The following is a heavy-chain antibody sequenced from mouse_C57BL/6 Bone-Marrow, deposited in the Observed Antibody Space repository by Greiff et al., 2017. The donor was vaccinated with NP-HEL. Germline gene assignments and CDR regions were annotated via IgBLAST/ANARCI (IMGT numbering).Heavy chain of an antibody. V-gene: IGHV1-54*01. Sequence: LVESGAELVRPGTSVKVSCKASGYAFTNYLIEWVKQRPGQGLEWIGVINPGSGGTNYNEKFKGKATLTADKSSSTAYMQLSSLTSEDSAVYFCARANGSSYFDYWGQGTTLTVSS. CDR1: GYAFTNYL. D-gene: IGHD1-1*01. J-gene: IGHJ2*01. CDR2: INPGSGGT. CDR3: ARANGSSYFDY.